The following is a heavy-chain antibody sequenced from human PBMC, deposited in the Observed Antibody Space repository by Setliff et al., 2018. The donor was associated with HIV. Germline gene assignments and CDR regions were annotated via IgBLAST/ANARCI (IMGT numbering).Heavy chain of an antibody. CDR2: ISAYNGNT. Sequence: ASVKVFCKASGYTFTSYGISWVRQAPGQGLEWMGWISAYNGNTNYAQKLQGRVTMTTDTSTSTAYMELRSLRSDDTAVYYCARDGREDYGDARGAFDIWGQGTMVTVSS. CDR3: ARDGREDYGDARGAFDI. J-gene: IGHJ3*02. CDR1: GYTFTSYG. D-gene: IGHD4-17*01. V-gene: IGHV1-18*01.